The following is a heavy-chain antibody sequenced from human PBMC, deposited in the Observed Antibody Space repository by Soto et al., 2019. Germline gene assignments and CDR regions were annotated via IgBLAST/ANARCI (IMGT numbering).Heavy chain of an antibody. J-gene: IGHJ3*02. D-gene: IGHD1-26*01. Sequence: SETLSLTCTVSGGSISSYYWSWIRQPPGKGLEWIGYIYYSGSTNYNPSLKSRVTISVDTSKNRFSLKLSSVTAADTAVYYCATSLYSGSYSGAFDIWGQGTMVTVSS. V-gene: IGHV4-59*08. CDR3: ATSLYSGSYSGAFDI. CDR1: GGSISSYY. CDR2: IYYSGST.